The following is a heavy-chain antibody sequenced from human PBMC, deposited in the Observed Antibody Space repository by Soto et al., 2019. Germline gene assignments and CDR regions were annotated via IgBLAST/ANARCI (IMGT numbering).Heavy chain of an antibody. CDR3: ARDLGDCSSTSCYTTVYYYYGMGV. J-gene: IGHJ6*02. D-gene: IGHD2-2*02. CDR2: ISYDGSNK. V-gene: IGHV3-30-3*01. Sequence: VQLVESGGGVVQPGRSLRLSCAASGFTFSSYAMHWVRQAPGKGLEWVAVISYDGSNKYYADSVKGRFTISRDNSKNTLYLQMNSLRAEDTAVYYCARDLGDCSSTSCYTTVYYYYGMGVWGQGTTVTVSS. CDR1: GFTFSSYA.